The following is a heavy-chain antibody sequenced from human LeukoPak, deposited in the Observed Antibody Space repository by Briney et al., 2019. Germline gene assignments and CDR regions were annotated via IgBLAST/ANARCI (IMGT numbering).Heavy chain of an antibody. CDR2: IKKDGSEK. V-gene: IGHV3-7*01. D-gene: IGHD5-18*01. CDR3: ARDLSGIAGYTYGRGIDY. CDR1: GFTFSSHW. J-gene: IGHJ4*02. Sequence: PGGSLRLSCAASGFTFSSHWMIWVRQAPGKGLEWVANIKKDGSEKYYVDAVKGRFTISRDNAKTSLYLQMNNLRAEDTAVYYCARDLSGIAGYTYGRGIDYWGQGTLVTVSS.